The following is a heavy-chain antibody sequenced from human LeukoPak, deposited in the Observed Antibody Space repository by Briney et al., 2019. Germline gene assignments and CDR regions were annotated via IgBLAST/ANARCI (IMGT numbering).Heavy chain of an antibody. CDR3: ARLRSRG. Sequence: SETLSLTCTVSRGSISYYYWGWIRQPPGKGLEWIGSIYYSGSTYYNPSLKSRVTISVDTSKNQFSLKLSSVTAADTAVYYCARLRSRGWGQGTLVTVSS. V-gene: IGHV4-39*07. D-gene: IGHD3-10*01. CDR2: IYYSGST. J-gene: IGHJ4*02. CDR1: RGSISYYY.